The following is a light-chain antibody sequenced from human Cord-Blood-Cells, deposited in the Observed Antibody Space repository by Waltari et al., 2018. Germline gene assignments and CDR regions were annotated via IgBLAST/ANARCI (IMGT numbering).Light chain of an antibody. CDR3: SSYTSSSTYVV. J-gene: IGLJ2*01. Sequence: QSALTQPASVSGSPGQSITISCTGTSSDVGGYTYVSWYQQHPGKAPKLMIYDVSNRPSVVSNRFSGSKSGNTASLTISGLQAEDEADYYCSSYTSSSTYVVFGGGTKLTVL. CDR2: DVS. CDR1: SSDVGGYTY. V-gene: IGLV2-14*01.